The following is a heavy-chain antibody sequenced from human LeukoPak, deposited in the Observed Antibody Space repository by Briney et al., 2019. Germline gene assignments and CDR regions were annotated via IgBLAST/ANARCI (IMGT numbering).Heavy chain of an antibody. CDR3: AKDLSAMDHFDY. V-gene: IGHV3-23*01. Sequence: GGSLRLSCAASGFTFSNYAMSWVRQAPGKGLEWVSVINYSGGSTYYADSVTGRLTISRDNSKNTLYLQMNSLRAEDTAVYYCAKDLSAMDHFDYWGKGTLVTVSS. D-gene: IGHD5-18*01. J-gene: IGHJ4*02. CDR2: INYSGGST. CDR1: GFTFSNYA.